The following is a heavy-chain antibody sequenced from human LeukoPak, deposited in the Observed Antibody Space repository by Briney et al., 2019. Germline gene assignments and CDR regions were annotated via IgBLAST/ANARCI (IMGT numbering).Heavy chain of an antibody. CDR1: GASISSNNW. CDR3: ARIQESQGSSSFYYYMDV. V-gene: IGHV4-4*02. D-gene: IGHD3-10*01. Sequence: SGTLSLTCTVSGASISSNNWWSWVRRPPGKGLECIGDIYHSGSTNYNPSLKSRVTISVDKSKNQFSLLLSSVTAVDTAVYYCARIQESQGSSSFYYYMDVWGSGTTVTVSS. CDR2: IYHSGST. J-gene: IGHJ6*03.